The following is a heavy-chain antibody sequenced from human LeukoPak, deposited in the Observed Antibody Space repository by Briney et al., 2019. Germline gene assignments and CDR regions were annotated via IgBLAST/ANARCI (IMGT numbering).Heavy chain of an antibody. V-gene: IGHV4-59*08. CDR2: MYDSGST. D-gene: IGHD6-13*01. J-gene: IGHJ4*02. CDR3: ARHGSSWSFDY. CDR1: GGSMSTYY. Sequence: SETLSLTCTVSGGSMSTYYWSWIRQPPGKGLEWIGYMYDSGSTNYNPSLKSRVTISVDTSKNQLFLKVSSVTAADTAVYYCARHGSSWSFDYWGQGTLVTVSS.